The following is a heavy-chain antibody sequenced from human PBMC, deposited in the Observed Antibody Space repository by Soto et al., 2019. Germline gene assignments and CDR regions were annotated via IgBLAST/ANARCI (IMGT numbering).Heavy chain of an antibody. Sequence: PSETLSLTCTVSGGAISTYYWSWIRQPAGKGLEWIGRIYTSGSTNYNPSLKSRVTMSVDTSKNQFSLKLSSVTAADTAVYYCAREAGNDILTGYFPLYYFDYWGQGTLVTVSS. V-gene: IGHV4-4*07. CDR2: IYTSGST. D-gene: IGHD3-9*01. CDR1: GGAISTYY. J-gene: IGHJ4*02. CDR3: AREAGNDILTGYFPLYYFDY.